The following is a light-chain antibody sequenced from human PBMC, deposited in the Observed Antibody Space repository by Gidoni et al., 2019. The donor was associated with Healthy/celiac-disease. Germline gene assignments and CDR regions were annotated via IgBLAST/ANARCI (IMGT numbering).Light chain of an antibody. J-gene: IGKJ2*01. V-gene: IGKV1-39*01. CDR1: QSISSY. CDR2: AAS. CDR3: QQSYSTPPYT. Sequence: DIQMTQSPSSLPASVGDRVTITCRASQSISSYLNWYQQKPGKAPKLLIYAASSLQSGVPSRFSGSGSGTDFTLTISSLQPEDFATYYCQQSYSTPPYTFXXXTKLEIK.